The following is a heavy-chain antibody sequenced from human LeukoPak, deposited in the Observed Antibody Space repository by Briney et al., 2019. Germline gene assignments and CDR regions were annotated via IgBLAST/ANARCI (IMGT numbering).Heavy chain of an antibody. CDR1: RLTFYDQA. D-gene: IGHD3-10*01. CDR3: ASQTKYYSGSAGSYWGAFDL. CDR2: SGNDGST. Sequence: GGSLRLSCAASRLTFYDQAMHWVRQAPGTGLEWVSLSGNDGSTYYADSVRGLFTISRDISKNSLYLEMSSLRPEDTALYHCASQTKYYSGSAGSYWGAFDLWGQGTMVTVSS. V-gene: IGHV3-43*02. J-gene: IGHJ3*01.